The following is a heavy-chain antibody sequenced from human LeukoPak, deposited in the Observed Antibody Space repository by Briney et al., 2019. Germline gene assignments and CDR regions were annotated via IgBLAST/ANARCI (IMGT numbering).Heavy chain of an antibody. V-gene: IGHV3-23*01. J-gene: IGHJ4*02. CDR1: GFTFSSYA. CDR2: ISGSGGST. CDR3: AKYAAAGGWTAFDY. Sequence: GGSLRLSCAASGFTFSSYAMSWVRQAPGKVLEWDSAISGSGGSTYYADSAKGRFTISRDNSKNTLYLQMNSLRAENTAVYYCAKYAAAGGWTAFDYWGQGTLVTVSS. D-gene: IGHD6-13*01.